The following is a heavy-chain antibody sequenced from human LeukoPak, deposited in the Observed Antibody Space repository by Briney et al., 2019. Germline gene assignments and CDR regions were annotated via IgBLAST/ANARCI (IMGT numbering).Heavy chain of an antibody. CDR3: AKAELGVDTFFDY. Sequence: GSLRLSCAASGFTFSDYALGWVRQAPGRGLEWVATLSGSGAGTYYSDSVQGRFTISRDNSKRTLFLQMNSLRAEDTAFYYCAKAELGVDTFFDYWGQGTLVTVSS. J-gene: IGHJ4*02. D-gene: IGHD3-3*01. V-gene: IGHV3-23*01. CDR2: LSGSGAGT. CDR1: GFTFSDYA.